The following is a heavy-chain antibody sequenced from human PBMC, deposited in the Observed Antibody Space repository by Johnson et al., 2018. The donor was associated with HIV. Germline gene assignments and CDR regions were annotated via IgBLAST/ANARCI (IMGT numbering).Heavy chain of an antibody. CDR2: IKQDGSEK. Sequence: VQLVESGGGVVQPGRSLRLSCAASGFTFSSYAMHWVRQAPGKGLEWVANIKQDGSEKYYVDSVKGRFTISRDNAKNSLYLQMNSLRAEDTAVYYCARDKGLGDAFHIWGRGTLVTVSS. D-gene: IGHD3-16*01. CDR3: ARDKGLGDAFHI. J-gene: IGHJ3*02. V-gene: IGHV3-7*03. CDR1: GFTFSSYA.